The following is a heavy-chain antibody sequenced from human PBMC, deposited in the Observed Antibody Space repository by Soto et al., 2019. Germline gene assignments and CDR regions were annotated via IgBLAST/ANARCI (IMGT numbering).Heavy chain of an antibody. D-gene: IGHD2-15*01. J-gene: IGHJ1*01. Sequence: EVQLVQSGGGLVQPGGSLKLSCAASGFTFSGSTVHWVRQASGEGLQWVGRIRSKANDYATTYIASVKGRFTISRDDSRNTAYLQMSDLITEDTAVYYCTGEYCTGGTCYSGYFQHWGQGALVTVFS. V-gene: IGHV3-73*02. CDR2: IRSKANDYAT. CDR1: GFTFSGST. CDR3: TGEYCTGGTCYSGYFQH.